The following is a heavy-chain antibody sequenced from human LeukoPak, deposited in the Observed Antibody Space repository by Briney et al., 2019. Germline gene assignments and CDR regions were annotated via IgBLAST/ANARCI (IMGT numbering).Heavy chain of an antibody. D-gene: IGHD7-27*01. CDR3: ARPTGGAFDI. J-gene: IGHJ3*02. CDR1: GFTFSSYE. Sequence: GGSLRLSCAASGFTFSSYEMNWVRQAPGKGLEWVSYISSSGSTIYYADSVKGRFTISRDNAKNSLYLQMNGLRAEDTAVYYCARPTGGAFDIWGQGTMVTVSS. CDR2: ISSSGSTI. V-gene: IGHV3-48*03.